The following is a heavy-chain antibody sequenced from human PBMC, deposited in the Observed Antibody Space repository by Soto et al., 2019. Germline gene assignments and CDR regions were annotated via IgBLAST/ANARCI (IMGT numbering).Heavy chain of an antibody. CDR1: GFTFNTPW. Sequence: PGGSPRLSCTASGFTFNTPWMHWVRQAPGKGLVWVSRIYFDGITTNYADSVKGRLTVSRDNAKNTVYLHVNTLRDEDTAVYYCARGGAMGVDYWGQGTLVTVSS. V-gene: IGHV3-74*01. D-gene: IGHD1-26*01. J-gene: IGHJ4*02. CDR3: ARGGAMGVDY. CDR2: IYFDGITT.